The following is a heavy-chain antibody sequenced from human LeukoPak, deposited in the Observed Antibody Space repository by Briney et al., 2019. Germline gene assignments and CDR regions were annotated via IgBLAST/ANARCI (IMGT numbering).Heavy chain of an antibody. D-gene: IGHD3-3*01. CDR1: GFTFSSYA. V-gene: IGHV3-64*01. J-gene: IGHJ4*02. CDR2: ISSNGGST. Sequence: GGSLRLSCAASGFTFSSYAMHWVRQAPGKGLEYVSAISSNGGSTYYANSVKGRFTISRDNSKNTLYLQMNSLRAEDTAVYYCARGSALRFLEWSLDYWGQGTLVTVSS. CDR3: ARGSALRFLEWSLDY.